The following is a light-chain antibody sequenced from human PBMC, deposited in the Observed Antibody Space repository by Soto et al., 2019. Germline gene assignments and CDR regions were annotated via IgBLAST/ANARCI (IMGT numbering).Light chain of an antibody. Sequence: QSALTQPASVSGSPGRSITISCTGTSSDIGDYNFVSWYQQHPGEAPKVMIYAVSNRPSGVSNRFSGSKSGNTASLTISGLQTEDEADYYCSSYTTSNTWVFGGGTTVTV. J-gene: IGLJ3*02. CDR2: AVS. V-gene: IGLV2-14*01. CDR3: SSYTTSNTWV. CDR1: SSDIGDYNF.